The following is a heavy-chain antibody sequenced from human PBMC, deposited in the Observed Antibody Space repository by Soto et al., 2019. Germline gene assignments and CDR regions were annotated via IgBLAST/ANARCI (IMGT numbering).Heavy chain of an antibody. Sequence: GGSLRLSCAASEFTFSSYSMNWVRQAPGKGLGWVSSISSSSSYISYADSVKARFTISRDNAKNSLYLQMNSLRAEDTAVYYCARDFGQGAAAGTFDYWGQGTLVTVSS. V-gene: IGHV3-21*01. CDR1: EFTFSSYS. CDR3: ARDFGQGAAAGTFDY. CDR2: ISSSSSYI. D-gene: IGHD6-13*01. J-gene: IGHJ4*02.